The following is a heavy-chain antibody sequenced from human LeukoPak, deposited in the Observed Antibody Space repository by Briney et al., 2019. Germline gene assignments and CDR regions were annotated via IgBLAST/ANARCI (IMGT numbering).Heavy chain of an antibody. V-gene: IGHV5-10-1*01. Sequence: GESLKISCKGSGYSSTSYWISWVRQMPGKGLEWMGRIDPSDSYTNYSPSFQGHVTISADKSISTAYLQWSSLKASDTAMYYCARHLPTMVRGVIPKRFDPWGQGTLVTVSS. CDR1: GYSSTSYW. CDR2: IDPSDSYT. CDR3: ARHLPTMVRGVIPKRFDP. D-gene: IGHD3-10*01. J-gene: IGHJ5*02.